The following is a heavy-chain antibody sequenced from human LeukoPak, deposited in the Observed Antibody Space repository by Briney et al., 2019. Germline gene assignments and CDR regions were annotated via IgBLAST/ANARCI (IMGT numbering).Heavy chain of an antibody. CDR1: GYSFTGYY. Sequence: GASVKVSCKASGYSFTGYYLNWVRQAPGQGLEWMGWINSHSGDTKYAQKFQGRVTMTRDTSISTAYMELSSLMSDDMAVYYCARDQGDYYCTSTTCSGGAFDFWGQGTMATVSS. D-gene: IGHD2-2*01. CDR3: ARDQGDYYCTSTTCSGGAFDF. J-gene: IGHJ3*01. V-gene: IGHV1-2*02. CDR2: INSHSGDT.